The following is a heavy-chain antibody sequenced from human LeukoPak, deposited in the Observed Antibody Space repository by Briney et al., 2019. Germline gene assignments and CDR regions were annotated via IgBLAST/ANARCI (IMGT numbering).Heavy chain of an antibody. CDR3: GRGYSSGWYELYYFDY. V-gene: IGHV3-21*01. Sequence: GGSLRLSCAASGFTFSNYNMNWVRQAPGKGLEWVSSTTGSSIYKYYADSVKGRFTISRDNAKNSLYLQINSLSAEDTAVYYCGRGYSSGWYELYYFDYWGQGTLVTVSS. CDR1: GFTFSNYN. J-gene: IGHJ4*02. D-gene: IGHD6-19*01. CDR2: TTGSSIYK.